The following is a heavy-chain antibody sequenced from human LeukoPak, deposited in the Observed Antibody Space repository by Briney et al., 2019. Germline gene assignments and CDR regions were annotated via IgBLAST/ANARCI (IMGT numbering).Heavy chain of an antibody. Sequence: ASVKVSCKASGYTFTSCGISWVRQAPGQGLEWMGWISAYNGNTNYAQKIQGRVTMTRNTSISTAYMELSSLRSEDTAVYYCARDDAFDIWGQGTMVTVSS. CDR2: ISAYNGNT. CDR1: GYTFTSCG. J-gene: IGHJ3*02. V-gene: IGHV1-18*01. CDR3: ARDDAFDI.